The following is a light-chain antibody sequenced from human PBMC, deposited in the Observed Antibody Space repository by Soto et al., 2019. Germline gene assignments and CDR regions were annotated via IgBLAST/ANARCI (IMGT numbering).Light chain of an antibody. J-gene: IGLJ2*01. CDR2: DNN. V-gene: IGLV1-51*01. CDR3: GTWDSSLSAFHVV. Sequence: QSVLTQPPSVSAAPGQTVTISCSGSSSNIGNNYVSWYQQLPGTAPKLLIYDNNKRPSGIPDRFSGSKSGTSATLGITGLQTGDEADYYCGTWDSSLSAFHVVFGGGTKLTVL. CDR1: SSNIGNNY.